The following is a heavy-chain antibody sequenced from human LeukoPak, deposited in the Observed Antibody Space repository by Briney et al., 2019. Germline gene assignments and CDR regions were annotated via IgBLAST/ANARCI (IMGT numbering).Heavy chain of an antibody. D-gene: IGHD3-16*01. Sequence: SETLSLTCTVSGGSISSYYWSWIRQPPGKGLEWIGSIYSTGSTYKNPSLKSRVTISIDTSKNQFSQKLNSVTAADTAVFYCAREPITSGGNDAFDIWGQGTMVTVSS. CDR3: AREPITSGGNDAFDI. V-gene: IGHV4-59*05. J-gene: IGHJ3*02. CDR2: IYSTGST. CDR1: GGSISSYY.